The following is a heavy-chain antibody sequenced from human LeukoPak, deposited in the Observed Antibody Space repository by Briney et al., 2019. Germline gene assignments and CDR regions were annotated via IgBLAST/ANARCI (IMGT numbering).Heavy chain of an antibody. CDR3: ARDNAATSTSDH. CDR2: ISAYNGNT. Sequence: RVASVKVSCKASGYTFTSYGISWVRQAPGQGLEWMGWISAYNGNTNYAQKLQGRVTMTTDTSTSTAYMELRSLRSDDTAVYYCARDNAATSTSDHWGQGTLVTVSS. V-gene: IGHV1-18*01. CDR1: GYTFTSYG. D-gene: IGHD5-12*01. J-gene: IGHJ4*02.